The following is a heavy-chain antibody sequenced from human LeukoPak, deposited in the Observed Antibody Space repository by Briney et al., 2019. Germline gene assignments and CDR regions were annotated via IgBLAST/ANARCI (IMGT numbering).Heavy chain of an antibody. CDR1: GVTFSSYV. CDR3: AKGSKGTYDY. Sequence: GGSLRLSCVASGVTFSSYVMTWVRQAPGKGLEWVSSIIGNGDSTYYADSVKGRFTISRDNSKNTLYLQMNSLRAEDTAIYYCAKGSKGTYDYWGQGTLVTVSS. J-gene: IGHJ4*02. D-gene: IGHD1-1*01. V-gene: IGHV3-23*01. CDR2: IIGNGDST.